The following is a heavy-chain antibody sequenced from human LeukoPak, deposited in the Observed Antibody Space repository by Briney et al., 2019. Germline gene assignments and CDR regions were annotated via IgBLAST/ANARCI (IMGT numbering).Heavy chain of an antibody. J-gene: IGHJ6*03. CDR3: ARVLDGIGYYYYFYKDV. V-gene: IGHV1-2*02. CDR2: INPNSGGT. CDR1: GYTFTGYY. Sequence: ASVQVSCKASGYTFTGYYMHWVRQAPGQGLEWMGWINPNSGGTNYAQKFQGRVTMTRDTSISTAYMELSRPRSDDTAVYYCARVLDGIGYYYYFYKDVWGKGTTVTVCS.